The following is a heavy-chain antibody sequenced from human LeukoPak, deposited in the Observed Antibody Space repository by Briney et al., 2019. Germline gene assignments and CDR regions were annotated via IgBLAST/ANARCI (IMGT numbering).Heavy chain of an antibody. CDR1: GFTFSSYW. CDR2: INDDGSST. V-gene: IGHV3-74*01. D-gene: IGHD6-13*01. Sequence: GGSLRLSCAASGFTFSSYWMHWVRQAPGKGLVWVSRINDDGSSTSYADSVKGRFTISRDNAKNTLYLQMSSLRGEDTAVYYCARARYSGTWTLHIWRRGTLVTVSS. J-gene: IGHJ2*01. CDR3: ARARYSGTWTLHI.